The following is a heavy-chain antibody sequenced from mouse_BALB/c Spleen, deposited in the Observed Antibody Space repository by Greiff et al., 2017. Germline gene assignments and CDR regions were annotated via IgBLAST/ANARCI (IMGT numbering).Heavy chain of an antibody. CDR3: ARWGGNYVYYYAMDY. CDR2: ISSGSSTI. V-gene: IGHV5-17*02. J-gene: IGHJ4*01. Sequence: DVMLVESGGGLVQPGGSRKLSCAASGFTFSSFGMHWVRQAPEKGLEWVAYISSGSSTIYYADTVKGRFTISRDNPKNTLFLQMTSLRSEDTAMYYCARWGGNYVYYYAMDYWGQGTSVTVSS. D-gene: IGHD2-1*01. CDR1: GFTFSSFG.